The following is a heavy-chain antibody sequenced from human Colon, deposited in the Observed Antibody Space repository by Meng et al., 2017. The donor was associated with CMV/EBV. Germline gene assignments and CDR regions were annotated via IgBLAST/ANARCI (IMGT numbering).Heavy chain of an antibody. Sequence: GESLKISCAASGFIFTSYTMNWVRQAPGKGLEWVSSVSTSGRDIFYADSVKGRFTLSRDNAKNTPYLQMNSLRDEGTALYYCARHTPHNAVDPRGQGTLVTVSS. J-gene: IGHJ5*02. D-gene: IGHD2-15*01. CDR1: GFIFTSYT. CDR3: ARHTPHNAVDP. V-gene: IGHV3-21*01. CDR2: VSTSGRDI.